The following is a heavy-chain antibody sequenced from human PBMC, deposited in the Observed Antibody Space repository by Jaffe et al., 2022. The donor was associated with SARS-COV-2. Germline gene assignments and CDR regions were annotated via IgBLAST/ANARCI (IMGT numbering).Heavy chain of an antibody. V-gene: IGHV3-33*01. Sequence: QVQVVESGGGVVQPGTSLRLSCVASDFSLSTYAMHWVRQAPGKGLEWVATMWFDGNVKHYLGSVEGRFIVSRDTSKNTVYLEMNSLRVEDTATYYCARGKEVRAVFLKLRDFYGLDVWGQGTTVAVS. CDR1: DFSLSTYA. J-gene: IGHJ6*02. D-gene: IGHD3-10*01. CDR3: ARGKEVRAVFLKLRDFYGLDV. CDR2: MWFDGNVK.